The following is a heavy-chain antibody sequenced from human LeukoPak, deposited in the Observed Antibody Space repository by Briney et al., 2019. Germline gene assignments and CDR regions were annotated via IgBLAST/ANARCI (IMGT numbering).Heavy chain of an antibody. CDR1: GFTFSSYA. CDR2: INHSGST. J-gene: IGHJ5*02. CDR3: ARGGVVVAENWFDP. D-gene: IGHD2-15*01. V-gene: IGHV4-34*01. Sequence: GSLRLSCAASGFTFSSYAMSWIRQPPGKGLEWIGEINHSGSTNYNPSLKSRVTISVDTSKNQFSLKLSSVTAADTAVYYCARGGVVVAENWFDPWGQGTLVTVSS.